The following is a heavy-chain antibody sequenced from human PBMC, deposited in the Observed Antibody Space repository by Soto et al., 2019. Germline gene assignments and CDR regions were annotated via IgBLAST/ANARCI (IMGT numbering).Heavy chain of an antibody. J-gene: IGHJ5*01. CDR2: MHYSGTA. V-gene: IGHV4-31*03. CDR1: GGSTSSGAYY. Sequence: QVQLQESGPGLVKPSQTLSLTCTVSGGSTSSGAYYWGWISQHSGKGLEWIGYMHYSGTAYYNPSLKSRVTISVDTSMNQFSLKLSSVTASDTAMYYCARYFFDSSGYSNWFDSWGQGTLVTVSS. D-gene: IGHD3-22*01. CDR3: ARYFFDSSGYSNWFDS.